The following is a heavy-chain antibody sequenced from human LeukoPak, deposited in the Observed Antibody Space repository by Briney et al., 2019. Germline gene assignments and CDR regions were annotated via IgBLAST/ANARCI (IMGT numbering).Heavy chain of an antibody. CDR1: GYIFSNYG. CDR3: ARDRPKITFGGTTEF. J-gene: IGHJ4*02. V-gene: IGHV1-18*01. D-gene: IGHD3-16*01. Sequence: GASVKVSCKASGYIFSNYGISWVRQAPGQGLEWMGWISAYNGKTNYAQKLQDRVTLTTDTSTNTAYMELRSLRSDDTAVYYCARDRPKITFGGTTEFWGQGTRVIVSS. CDR2: ISAYNGKT.